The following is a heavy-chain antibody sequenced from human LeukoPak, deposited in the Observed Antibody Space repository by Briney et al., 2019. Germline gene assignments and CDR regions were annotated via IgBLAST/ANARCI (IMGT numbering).Heavy chain of an antibody. J-gene: IGHJ3*02. Sequence: GESLKISCKGSGYSFTSYWIGWVRQMPGKGLEWMGIIYPGDSDTRYSPSFQGQVTISADKSISTAYLQWSSLKASDTAMYYCASWYYYYDSSGYYPTIAFDIWGQGTMVTVSS. D-gene: IGHD3-22*01. V-gene: IGHV5-51*01. CDR2: IYPGDSDT. CDR1: GYSFTSYW. CDR3: ASWYYYYDSSGYYPTIAFDI.